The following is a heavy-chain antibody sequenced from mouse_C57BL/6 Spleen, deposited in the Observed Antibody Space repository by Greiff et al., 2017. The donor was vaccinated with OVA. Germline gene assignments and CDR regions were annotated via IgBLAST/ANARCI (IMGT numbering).Heavy chain of an antibody. CDR1: GYTFTSYW. CDR3: ARRRISGIYDGYGYAMDY. D-gene: IGHD2-3*01. Sequence: VQLQQPGAELVKPGASVKLSCKASGYTFTSYWMHWVKQRPGQGLEWIGMIHPNSGSTNYNEKFKSKATLTVDKSSSTAYMQLSSLTSEDSVVYYCARRRISGIYDGYGYAMDYWGQGTSVTVSS. V-gene: IGHV1-64*01. CDR2: IHPNSGST. J-gene: IGHJ4*01.